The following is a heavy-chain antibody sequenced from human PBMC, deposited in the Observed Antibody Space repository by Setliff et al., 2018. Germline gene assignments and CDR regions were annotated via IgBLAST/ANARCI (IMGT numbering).Heavy chain of an antibody. CDR3: AKHGAYNDFLTGYNFCYDMDV. CDR2: ISSTITST. J-gene: IGHJ6*02. Sequence: HPGGSLRLSCAASGFTFSSSAMAWVRQAPGKGLEWVSAISSTITSTYYADSVKGRFTISRDNSKNTLYLQMNSLRAEDTAVYYCAKHGAYNDFLTGYNFCYDMDVWGQGTTVTVSS. V-gene: IGHV3-23*01. D-gene: IGHD3-9*01. CDR1: GFTFSSSA.